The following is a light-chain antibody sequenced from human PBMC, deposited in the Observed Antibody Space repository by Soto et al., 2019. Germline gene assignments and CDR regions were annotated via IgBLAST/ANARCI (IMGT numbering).Light chain of an antibody. CDR1: QSVSSSY. CDR2: GAS. Sequence: EIVLTQSPGTLSLSPGERATLSCRASQSVSSSYLARYQQKPGQAPRLLIYGASSRATGIPDRFSGSGSGTDFTLTISRLEPEDFAVYYCQHEGYTFGQGTKLEIK. CDR3: QHEGYT. J-gene: IGKJ2*01. V-gene: IGKV3-20*01.